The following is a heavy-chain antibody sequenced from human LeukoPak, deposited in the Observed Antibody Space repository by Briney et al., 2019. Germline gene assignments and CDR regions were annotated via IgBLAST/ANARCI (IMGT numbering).Heavy chain of an antibody. CDR3: ARDGSTVTKYWYFDL. CDR1: GGTFATSA. V-gene: IGHV1-69*04. CDR2: IIPVLGIA. D-gene: IGHD4-17*01. J-gene: IGHJ2*01. Sequence: GASVKVSCKASGGTFATSAITWVRQAPGQGLEWMVRIIPVLGIANYAQKFQGRLTISADKSTTTAYMELSSLRSEDTAVYYCARDGSTVTKYWYFDLWGRGTLVAVSS.